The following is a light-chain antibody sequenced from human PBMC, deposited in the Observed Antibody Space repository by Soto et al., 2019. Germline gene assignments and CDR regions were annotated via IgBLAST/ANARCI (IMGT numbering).Light chain of an antibody. CDR3: QHYNNRPPWT. J-gene: IGKJ1*01. V-gene: IGKV3-15*01. Sequence: EIVMTQSPATLSVSPGERATLSCRASQSVSINLAWYQQKPGQAPRLLIYGASTRATGIPARFSGSGSGTEFTLTITSLQSEDSAVYYCQHYNNRPPWTFGQGTKVDNK. CDR2: GAS. CDR1: QSVSIN.